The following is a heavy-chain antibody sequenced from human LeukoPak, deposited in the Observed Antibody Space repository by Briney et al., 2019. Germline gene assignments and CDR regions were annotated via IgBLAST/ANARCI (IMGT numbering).Heavy chain of an antibody. J-gene: IGHJ4*02. CDR1: GFTFSSYS. Sequence: PGGSLRLSCAASGFTFSSYSMNWVRQAPGKGLEWVSSISSSSSYIYYADSVKGRFTISRDNAKNSLYLQMNSLRAEDTAVYYCGIVVAGKDYFDYWGQGTLVTVSS. CDR2: ISSSSSYI. CDR3: GIVVAGKDYFDY. V-gene: IGHV3-21*01. D-gene: IGHD6-19*01.